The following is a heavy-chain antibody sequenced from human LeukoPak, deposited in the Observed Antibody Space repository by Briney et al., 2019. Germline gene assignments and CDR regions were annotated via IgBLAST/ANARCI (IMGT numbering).Heavy chain of an antibody. J-gene: IGHJ4*02. Sequence: ASVKVSCKASGYTFTGYGISWVRQAPGQGLEWMGWISACNGNTNYAQKLQGRVTMTTDTSTSTAYMELRSLRSDDTAVYYCARVPYYYDSSGYYYQTGFDYWGQGTLVTVSS. D-gene: IGHD3-22*01. CDR2: ISACNGNT. CDR1: GYTFTGYG. CDR3: ARVPYYYDSSGYYYQTGFDY. V-gene: IGHV1-18*01.